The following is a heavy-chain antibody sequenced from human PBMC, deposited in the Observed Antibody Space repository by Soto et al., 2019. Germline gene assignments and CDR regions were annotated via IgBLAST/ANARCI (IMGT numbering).Heavy chain of an antibody. CDR3: AREGDGYNYVPQYYYYYGMDV. V-gene: IGHV3-30-3*01. CDR1: GFTFSSYA. J-gene: IGHJ6*02. D-gene: IGHD5-12*01. CDR2: ISYDGSNK. Sequence: GSLRLSCAASGFTFSSYAMHWVRQAPGKGLEWVAVISYDGSNKYYADSVKGRFTISRDNSKNTLYLQMNSLRAEDTAVYYCAREGDGYNYVPQYYYYYGMDVWGQGTTVTVSS.